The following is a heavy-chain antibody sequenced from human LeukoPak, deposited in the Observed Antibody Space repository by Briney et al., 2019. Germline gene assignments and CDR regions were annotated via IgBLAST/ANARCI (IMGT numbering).Heavy chain of an antibody. D-gene: IGHD1-26*01. V-gene: IGHV3-30-3*01. Sequence: PGGSLRLSCVASEFTFSGYAMHWVRQAPGKGLEWVALISYDGTNKFYADSVKGRFTISRDNSKNTLYLQMNSLRAEDTAVYYCAKDRVGAFDYWGQGTLVTVSS. CDR3: AKDRVGAFDY. CDR1: EFTFSGYA. CDR2: ISYDGTNK. J-gene: IGHJ4*02.